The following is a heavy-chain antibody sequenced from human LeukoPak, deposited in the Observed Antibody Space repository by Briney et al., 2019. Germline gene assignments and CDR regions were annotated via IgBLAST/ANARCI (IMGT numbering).Heavy chain of an antibody. CDR3: AKYTNWVAGDV. J-gene: IGHJ3*01. D-gene: IGHD1-1*01. CDR2: IKEDGSEK. V-gene: IGHV3-7*01. CDR1: GFTFSESW. Sequence: GGSLRLSCAASGFTFSESWMSWVRQAPGQGLEWVAAIKEDGSEKDYVNSVKGRFTISRDNAKNSLYLQMNSLRAEDTAVYYCAKYTNWVAGDVWGQGTMVSVSS.